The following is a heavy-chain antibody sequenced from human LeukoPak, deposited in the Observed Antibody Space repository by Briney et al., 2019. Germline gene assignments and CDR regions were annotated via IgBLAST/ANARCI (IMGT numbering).Heavy chain of an antibody. Sequence: PSETLSLTCAVYGGSFSGYYWSWIRQPPGKGLEWIGEINHSGSTNYNPSLKSRVTISVDTSKNQFSLKLSSVTAADTAVYYCARRRDYYDSSGYYYPNPPFDYWGQGTLVTVSS. CDR1: GGSFSGYY. V-gene: IGHV4-34*01. CDR2: INHSGST. CDR3: ARRRDYYDSSGYYYPNPPFDY. D-gene: IGHD3-22*01. J-gene: IGHJ4*02.